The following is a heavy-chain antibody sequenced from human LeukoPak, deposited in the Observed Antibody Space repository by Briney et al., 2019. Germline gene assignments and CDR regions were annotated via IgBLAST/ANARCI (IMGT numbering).Heavy chain of an antibody. CDR2: ISYDGSSK. CDR3: ARSDGYYYYGMDF. V-gene: IGHV3-30*04. Sequence: PGGSLRLFCAASGFTFSSYAMHWVRQAPGKGLEWVAAISYDGSSKYYADAVKGRFTISRDNSKNTLYLQMNSLRAEDTAVYYCARSDGYYYYGMDFWGQGTTVTVSS. CDR1: GFTFSSYA. J-gene: IGHJ6*02.